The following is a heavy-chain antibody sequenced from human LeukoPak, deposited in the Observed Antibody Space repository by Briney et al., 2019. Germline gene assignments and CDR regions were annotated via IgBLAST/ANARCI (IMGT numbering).Heavy chain of an antibody. Sequence: GGTLRLSCAASGITFSSYAMTWVRQAPGKGLEWVSGISGSGSSTYYADPVKGRFTISRDNSKNTLYLQINSLRAEDMALYYCAKSSDGSTSFDQWGQGTLVTVSS. CDR3: AKSSDGSTSFDQ. V-gene: IGHV3-23*01. J-gene: IGHJ4*02. CDR1: GITFSSYA. D-gene: IGHD2-2*01. CDR2: ISGSGSST.